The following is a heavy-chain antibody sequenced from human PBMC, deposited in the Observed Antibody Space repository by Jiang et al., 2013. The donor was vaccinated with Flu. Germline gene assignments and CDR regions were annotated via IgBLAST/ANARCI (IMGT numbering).Heavy chain of an antibody. Sequence: EWVSSITSRSTYIYYADSVKGRFTISRDNAKSLVYLQMNSLRAEDTAAYYCARDLAGRRWYFDLWGRGTLVTCLL. D-gene: IGHD6-19*01. CDR2: ITSRSTYI. J-gene: IGHJ2*01. V-gene: IGHV3-21*01. CDR3: ARDLAGRRWYFDL.